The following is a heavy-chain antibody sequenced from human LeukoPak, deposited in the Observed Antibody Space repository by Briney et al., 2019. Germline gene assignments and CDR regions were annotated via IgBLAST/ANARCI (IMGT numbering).Heavy chain of an antibody. CDR3: AKVGYDSSGYPLLAPDY. D-gene: IGHD3-22*01. CDR1: GFTFSSYG. V-gene: IGHV3-30*18. J-gene: IGHJ4*02. CDR2: ISYDGSNK. Sequence: GGSLRLSCAASGFTFSSYGMHWVRQAPGKGLEWVAVISYDGSNKYYADSVKGRFTISRDNSKNTLYLQMNSLRAEDTAVYYCAKVGYDSSGYPLLAPDYWGQGTLVTVSS.